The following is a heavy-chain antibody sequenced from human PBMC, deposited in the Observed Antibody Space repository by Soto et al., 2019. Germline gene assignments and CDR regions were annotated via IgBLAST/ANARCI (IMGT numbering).Heavy chain of an antibody. CDR3: ARRGSGCYYDY. Sequence: EVQLLESGGGLVQPGGSLRLSCAASGFTFSSYAMRWVRQAPVKGLEWVSAISGSGGSTYYADSVKGRFTISRDNSKNTLYLQRNSLRAEDTAVYCWARRGSGCYYDYWGQGTLVTVSS. D-gene: IGHD6-19*01. J-gene: IGHJ4*02. V-gene: IGHV3-23*01. CDR2: ISGSGGST. CDR1: GFTFSSYA.